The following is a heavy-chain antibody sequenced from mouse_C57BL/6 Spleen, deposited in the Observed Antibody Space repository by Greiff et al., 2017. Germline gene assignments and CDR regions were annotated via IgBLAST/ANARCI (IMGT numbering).Heavy chain of an antibody. CDR1: GFSLTSYG. CDR3: AIPYYGSSLWYFDV. J-gene: IGHJ1*03. D-gene: IGHD1-1*01. V-gene: IGHV2-5*01. Sequence: LQQSGPGLVQPSQSLSITCTVSGFSLTSYGVHWVRQSPGKGLEWLGVIWRGGSTDYNAAFMSRLSITKDNSKSQVFFKMNSLQADDTAIYYCAIPYYGSSLWYFDVWGTGTTVTVSS. CDR2: IWRGGST.